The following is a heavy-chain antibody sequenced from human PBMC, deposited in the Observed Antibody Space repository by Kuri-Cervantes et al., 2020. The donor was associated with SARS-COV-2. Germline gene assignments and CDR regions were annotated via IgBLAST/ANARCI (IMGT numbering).Heavy chain of an antibody. CDR3: ARDPPTYYYDSSGYVSAFDI. J-gene: IGHJ3*02. V-gene: IGHV1-18*04. Sequence: ASVKVSCKASGYTFTSYGISWVRQAPGQGLEWMGWISAYNGNTNYAQKLQGRVTMTTDTSTNTAYMELRSLRSDDTAVYYCARDPPTYYYDSSGYVSAFDIWGQGTMVTVSS. CDR1: GYTFTSYG. CDR2: ISAYNGNT. D-gene: IGHD3-22*01.